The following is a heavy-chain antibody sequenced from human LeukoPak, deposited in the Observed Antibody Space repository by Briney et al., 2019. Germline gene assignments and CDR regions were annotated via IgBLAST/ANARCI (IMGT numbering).Heavy chain of an antibody. CDR1: GGSISSSSYY. CDR3: ARRERGSYYFDY. CDR2: IYHSRST. Sequence: SETLSLTCTVSGGSISSSSYYWGWIRQPPGKGLEWIGSIYHSRSTYYNPSLKSRVTISVDTSKNQFSLKLSSVTAADTAVYYCARRERGSYYFDYWGQGTLVTVSS. J-gene: IGHJ4*02. V-gene: IGHV4-39*07. D-gene: IGHD1-26*01.